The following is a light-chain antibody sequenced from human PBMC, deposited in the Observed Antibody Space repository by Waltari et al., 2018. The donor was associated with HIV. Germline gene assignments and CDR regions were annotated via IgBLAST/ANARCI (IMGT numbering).Light chain of an antibody. J-gene: IGLJ3*02. CDR1: SGHSTYA. V-gene: IGLV4-69*01. CDR2: VNRDGSH. CDR3: QTWGTGIRV. Sequence: QLVLTQSPSASASLGASVKLTCTLSSGHSTYAIAWHQQQPEKGPRYLMKVNRDGSHSKGDGIPDRFSGSSSGSERYLIISSLQSEDEADYYCQTWGTGIRVFGGGTKLTV.